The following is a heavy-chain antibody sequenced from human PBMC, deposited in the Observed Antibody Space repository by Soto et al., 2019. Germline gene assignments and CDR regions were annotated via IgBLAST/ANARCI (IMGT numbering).Heavy chain of an antibody. D-gene: IGHD3-3*01. Sequence: ASVKVSCKASGYTFTSYYMHWVRQAPGQGLEWMGIINASGGNTSYAQKFQGRVTMTRDTSTSTVYMELSSLRSDDTAVYYCAIVGDDFWSGYYTPDMDVWGKGTTVTVSS. CDR3: AIVGDDFWSGYYTPDMDV. J-gene: IGHJ6*03. CDR1: GYTFTSYY. CDR2: INASGGNT. V-gene: IGHV1-46*01.